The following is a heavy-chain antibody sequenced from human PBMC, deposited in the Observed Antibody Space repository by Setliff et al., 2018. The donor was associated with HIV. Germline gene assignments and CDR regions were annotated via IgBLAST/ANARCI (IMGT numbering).Heavy chain of an antibody. CDR1: GYSISSGYY. CDR2: IYYSGST. Sequence: SETLSLTCAVSGYSISSGYYWGWIRQPPGKGLEWIGGIYYSGSTYYNPSLKSRVTISVDTSKNQFSLKLTSVTAADTAVYYCAREGYYYASSGYYPYYFDHWGQGILVTVSS. V-gene: IGHV4-38-2*02. D-gene: IGHD3-22*01. J-gene: IGHJ4*02. CDR3: AREGYYYASSGYYPYYFDH.